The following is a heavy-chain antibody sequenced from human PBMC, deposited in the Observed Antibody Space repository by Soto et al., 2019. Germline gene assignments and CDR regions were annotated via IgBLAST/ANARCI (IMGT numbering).Heavy chain of an antibody. CDR2: IYYSGST. J-gene: IGHJ4*02. Sequence: SETLSLTCTVSGGSXSSYYWSWIRQPPGKGLEWIGYIYYSGSTNYNPSLKSRVTISVDTSKNQFSLKLSSVTAADTAVYYCARGGYSSRYFAYWGQGTLVTVSS. CDR3: ARGGYSSRYFAY. D-gene: IGHD6-13*01. CDR1: GGSXSSYY. V-gene: IGHV4-59*01.